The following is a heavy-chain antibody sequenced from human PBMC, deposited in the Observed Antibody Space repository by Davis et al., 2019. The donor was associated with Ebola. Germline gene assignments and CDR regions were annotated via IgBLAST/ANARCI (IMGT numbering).Heavy chain of an antibody. CDR2: IYSPGST. Sequence: MPSETLSLTCSVSGASIASDYWTWIRQPPGKGLAWFGYIYSPGSTNYNPSLKSRVTMSVDTSKNQFSLRLSSVTAADTALYYCARVTISIFGVYSYYHMDVWGKGTAVTVSS. CDR3: ARVTISIFGVYSYYHMDV. D-gene: IGHD3-3*02. J-gene: IGHJ6*03. V-gene: IGHV4-59*01. CDR1: GASIASDY.